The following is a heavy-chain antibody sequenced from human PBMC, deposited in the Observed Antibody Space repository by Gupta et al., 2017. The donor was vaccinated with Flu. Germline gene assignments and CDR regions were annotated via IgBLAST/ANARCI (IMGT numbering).Heavy chain of an antibody. D-gene: IGHD3-3*01. CDR2: IWCDGSNE. J-gene: IGHJ4*02. V-gene: IGHV3-33*01. CDR1: GFTFSSYA. Sequence: QVQLVESGGGVVQPGRSLRLSCAASGFTFSSYAMQWVRLAPGKGLEWVAVIWCDGSNENYGDSVKGRFTISRDNSKNTLYLQMNSLRAEDTAVYYCAAQYYDFWSGYRTYFDYWGQGTLVTVSS. CDR3: AAQYYDFWSGYRTYFDY.